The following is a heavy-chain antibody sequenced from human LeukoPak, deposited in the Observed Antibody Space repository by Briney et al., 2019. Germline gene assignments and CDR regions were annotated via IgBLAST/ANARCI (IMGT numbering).Heavy chain of an antibody. CDR3: ARGVGAFSNWFDP. CDR2: ISSNGGST. Sequence: GGSLRLSCPASAFTFTTYPMHWVLQAPGKGLEYVSAISSNGGSTYYANSVKGRFTISRDDSKNTLYLQMGSLRAEDMAVYYCARGVGAFSNWFDPWGQGTLVTVSS. J-gene: IGHJ5*02. CDR1: AFTFTTYP. D-gene: IGHD1-26*01. V-gene: IGHV3-64*01.